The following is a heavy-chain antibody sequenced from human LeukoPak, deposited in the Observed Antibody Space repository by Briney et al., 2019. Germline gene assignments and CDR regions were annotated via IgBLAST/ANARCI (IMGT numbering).Heavy chain of an antibody. J-gene: IGHJ4*02. D-gene: IGHD3-3*01. V-gene: IGHV3-30-3*01. Sequence: SGGSLRLSCAASGFTFSSYAMHWVRQAPGKGLEWVAVISYDGSNKYYADSVKGRFTISRDNSNNALYLQMHSLRAEDTALYYCASGPPFLKYFEYWGQGTLVTVSS. CDR3: ASGPPFLKYFEY. CDR1: GFTFSSYA. CDR2: ISYDGSNK.